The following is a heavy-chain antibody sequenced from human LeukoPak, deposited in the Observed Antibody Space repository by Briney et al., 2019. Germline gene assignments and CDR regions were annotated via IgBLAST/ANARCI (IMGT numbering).Heavy chain of an antibody. CDR2: IKGDGSDT. J-gene: IGHJ5*02. CDR1: GFTFSGSA. CDR3: AGDPRNKGFDP. Sequence: GGSLRLSCAASGFTFSGSAMHWVRQVPGKGLVWVSCIKGDGSDTTYADSVKGRFTISRDNAKNTLYLQMNSLRVEDMAVYYCAGDPRNKGFDPWGQGTLVTVSS. V-gene: IGHV3-74*03. D-gene: IGHD1/OR15-1a*01.